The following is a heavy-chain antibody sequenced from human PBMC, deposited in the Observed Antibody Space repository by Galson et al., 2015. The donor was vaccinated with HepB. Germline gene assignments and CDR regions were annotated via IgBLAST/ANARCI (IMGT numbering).Heavy chain of an antibody. V-gene: IGHV3-7*01. CDR2: IKQDGSEK. Sequence: SLRLSCAASGFTFSSYWMSWVRQAPGKGLEWVANIKQDGSEKYYVDSVKGRFTISRDNAKNSLYLQMNSLRAEDTAVYYCARPRDSSGYYYDAFDIWGQGTMVTVSS. CDR1: GFTFSSYW. CDR3: ARPRDSSGYYYDAFDI. J-gene: IGHJ3*02. D-gene: IGHD3-22*01.